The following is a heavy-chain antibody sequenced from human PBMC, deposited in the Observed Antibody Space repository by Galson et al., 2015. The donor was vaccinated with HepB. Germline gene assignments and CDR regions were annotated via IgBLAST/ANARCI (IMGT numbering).Heavy chain of an antibody. V-gene: IGHV6-1*01. Sequence: CAISGDSVSSNSAAWNWIRQSPSRGLEWLGRIYYRSKWYNDYAVSVKSRITINPDTSKNQFSLQLNSVTPEDTAVYYCGRGGFPTRKIAGGGSRGSPWFDPRGQGTPVTVFS. D-gene: IGHD6-19*01. CDR3: GRGGFPTRKIAGGGSRGSPWFDP. J-gene: IGHJ5*02. CDR2: IYYRSKWYN. CDR1: GDSVSSNSAA.